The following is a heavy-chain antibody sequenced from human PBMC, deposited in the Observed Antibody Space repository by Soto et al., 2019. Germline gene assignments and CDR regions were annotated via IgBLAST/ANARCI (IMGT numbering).Heavy chain of an antibody. CDR2: IFSDGTSK. CDR3: ARADSSGWLFDY. D-gene: IGHD6-19*01. CDR1: GFTFSTSC. J-gene: IGHJ4*02. V-gene: IGHV3-33*01. Sequence: LRLSCASSGFTFSTSCMHWVRQVPGKGLEWVAVIFSDGTSKTYEDSVKGRFTISRDNSKNTLYIQMNSLRAEDTAVYYCARADSSGWLFDYWGQGTLVTVSS.